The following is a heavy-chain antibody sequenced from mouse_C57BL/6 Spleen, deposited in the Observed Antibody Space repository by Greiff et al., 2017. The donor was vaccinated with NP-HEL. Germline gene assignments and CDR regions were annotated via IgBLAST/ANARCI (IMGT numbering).Heavy chain of an antibody. CDR2: IDPSDSEP. Sequence: QVQLQQPGAELVRPGSSVKLSCKASGYTFTSYWMHWVKQRPIQGLEWIGNIDPSDSEPYYNQKFKDKATLTVDNSSSTAYMQLSSLTSEYSADYCGARQSAIACDMDDWGQGTSVTVSS. J-gene: IGHJ4*01. CDR1: GYTFTSYW. V-gene: IGHV1-52*01. CDR3: ARQSAIACDMDD. D-gene: IGHD6-1*01.